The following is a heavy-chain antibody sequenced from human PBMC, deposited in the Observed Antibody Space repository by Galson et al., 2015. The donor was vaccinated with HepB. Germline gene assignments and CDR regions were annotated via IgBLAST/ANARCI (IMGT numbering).Heavy chain of an antibody. Sequence: SVKVSCKASGYTFTSYYMHWVRQAPGQGLEWMGIINPSGGSTSYAQKFQGRVTMTRDTSTSTVYMELSSLRSEDTAVYYCARGREKLWFGELLAYWGRGTLVTVSS. D-gene: IGHD3-10*01. CDR1: GYTFTSYY. CDR2: INPSGGST. V-gene: IGHV1-46*03. CDR3: ARGREKLWFGELLAY. J-gene: IGHJ4*02.